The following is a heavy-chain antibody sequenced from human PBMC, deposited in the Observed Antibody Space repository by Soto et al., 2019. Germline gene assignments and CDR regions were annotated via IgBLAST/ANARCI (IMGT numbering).Heavy chain of an antibody. J-gene: IGHJ6*02. Sequence: PSETLSLTCAVYGGSFSGYYWSWIRQPPGKGLEWIGEINHSGSTNYNPSLKSRVTISVDTSKNQFSLKLSSVTAADTAVYYCARIEYYYDSSGYYYYYYYYGMDVWGQGTTVTVSS. CDR2: INHSGST. D-gene: IGHD3-22*01. CDR3: ARIEYYYDSSGYYYYYYYYGMDV. V-gene: IGHV4-34*01. CDR1: GGSFSGYY.